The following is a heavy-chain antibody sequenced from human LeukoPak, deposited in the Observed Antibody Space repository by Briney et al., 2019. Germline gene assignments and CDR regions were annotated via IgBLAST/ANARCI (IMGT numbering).Heavy chain of an antibody. CDR2: LYSGGST. V-gene: IGHV3-53*01. D-gene: IGHD6-25*01. CDR1: GFTVSSNY. J-gene: IGHJ4*02. Sequence: GGSLRLSCAASGFTVSSNYMNWVRKAPGKGLEWVSVLYSGGSTYYADSVKGRFTISRDSSKNTLYLQMNTLRAEDTAVYYCARESSGYYFDYWGQGTLVTVSS. CDR3: ARESSGYYFDY.